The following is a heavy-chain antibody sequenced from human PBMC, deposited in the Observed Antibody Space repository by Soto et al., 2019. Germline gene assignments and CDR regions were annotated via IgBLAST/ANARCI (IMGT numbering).Heavy chain of an antibody. D-gene: IGHD2-15*01. J-gene: IGHJ4*02. CDR2: ISGSGSNT. Sequence: EVQLLESGGGLVQPGGSLRLACAASGFTFSSYAISWVRQAPGKGLEWVSTISGSGSNTNYADSVKGRFTISRDNAKNTLYLQMNSLRAEDTALYYCAKDYVTYCSGGSCYLDYWGQGTLVTVSS. V-gene: IGHV3-23*01. CDR1: GFTFSSYA. CDR3: AKDYVTYCSGGSCYLDY.